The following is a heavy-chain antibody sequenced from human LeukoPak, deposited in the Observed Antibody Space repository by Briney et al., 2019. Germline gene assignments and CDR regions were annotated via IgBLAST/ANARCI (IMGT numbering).Heavy chain of an antibody. Sequence: SETLSLTCTVSGGSVSSGSYYWSWIRQPPGKGLEWIGYIYYSGSTNYNPSLKSRVTISVDTSKNQFSLKLSSVTAADTAVYYCARGYDFWSGTTHRSGFDPWGQGTLVTVSS. CDR2: IYYSGST. J-gene: IGHJ5*02. D-gene: IGHD3-3*01. V-gene: IGHV4-61*01. CDR3: ARGYDFWSGTTHRSGFDP. CDR1: GGSVSSGSYY.